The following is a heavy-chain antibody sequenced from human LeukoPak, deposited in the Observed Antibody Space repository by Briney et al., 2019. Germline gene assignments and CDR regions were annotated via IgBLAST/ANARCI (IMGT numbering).Heavy chain of an antibody. CDR1: GYTFTKYY. CDR3: ATNLLWFGESSSDY. D-gene: IGHD3-10*01. V-gene: IGHV1-46*04. CDR2: INLSGGST. Sequence: GASVKVSCKASGYTFTKYYVHWVRQAPGQGLEWMGIINLSGGSTSYAQKLQGRVTMTEDTSTDTAYMELSSLRSEDTAVYYCATNLLWFGESSSDYWGQGTLVTVSS. J-gene: IGHJ4*02.